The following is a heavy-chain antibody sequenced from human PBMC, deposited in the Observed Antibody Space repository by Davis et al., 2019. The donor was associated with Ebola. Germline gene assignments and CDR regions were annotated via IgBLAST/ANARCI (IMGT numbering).Heavy chain of an antibody. Sequence: GESLKISCAASGFTFSSYAMSWVRQAPGKGLEWVSVIYSGGSTYYADSVKGRFTISRDNSKNTLYLQMNSLRAEDTAVYYCARDSTGRGYFDYWGQGTLVTVSS. D-gene: IGHD1-1*01. V-gene: IGHV3-53*01. J-gene: IGHJ4*02. CDR1: GFTFSSYA. CDR2: IYSGGST. CDR3: ARDSTGRGYFDY.